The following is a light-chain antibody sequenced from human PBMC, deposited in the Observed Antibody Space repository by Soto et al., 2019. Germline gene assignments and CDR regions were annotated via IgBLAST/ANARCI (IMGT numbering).Light chain of an antibody. CDR1: QSVSSN. CDR3: QQYNNWPWT. Sequence: EIVMTQSPATLSVSPGERATLSCRASQSVSSNLAWYQQKPGQAPRLLIYGASTRATGIPARFSGSGSGTEFTLTISSLQSEDFAVYYCQQYNNWPWTFGKRTKVEIK. CDR2: GAS. V-gene: IGKV3-15*01. J-gene: IGKJ1*01.